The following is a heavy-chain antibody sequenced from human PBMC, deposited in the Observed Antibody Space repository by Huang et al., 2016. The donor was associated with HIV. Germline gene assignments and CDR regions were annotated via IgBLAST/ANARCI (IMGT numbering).Heavy chain of an antibody. CDR1: GGSFSDYF. CDR3: ARPKMTATPSDSSWSYFDF. D-gene: IGHD3-10*01. V-gene: IGHV4-34*01. CDR2: VKQRGSA. J-gene: IGHJ4*02. Sequence: QVRLEQWGPNLLKHSDTLSLKCAVYGGSFSDYFWTWIRQSPVKGLEWIGEVKQRGSATHNPSLRSRVSMSVDSSKNQFYLNLTSVTAADTAVYFCARPKMTATPSDSSWSYFDFWGRGTPVTVSS.